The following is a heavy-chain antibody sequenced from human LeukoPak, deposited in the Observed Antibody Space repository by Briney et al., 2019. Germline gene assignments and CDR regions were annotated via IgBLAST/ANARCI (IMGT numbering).Heavy chain of an antibody. Sequence: SETLSLTCTVPGGSISSVAYYWGWIRQPPGKGLEWTATIHNTGSTYYNPSLKSRITISIDASRNQISLELNSVTAADTAIYYCAKSHLGVPHDYWGQGTLVTVSS. CDR2: IHNTGST. CDR3: AKSHLGVPHDY. D-gene: IGHD3-3*01. J-gene: IGHJ4*02. CDR1: GGSISSVAYY. V-gene: IGHV4-39*01.